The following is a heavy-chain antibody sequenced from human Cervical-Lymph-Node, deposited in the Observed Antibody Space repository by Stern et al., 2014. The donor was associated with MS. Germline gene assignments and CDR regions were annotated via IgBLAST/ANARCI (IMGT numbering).Heavy chain of an antibody. Sequence: QVQLQESGPGLVKPSETLSLTCTVSGYSISSGYYWGWIRQPPGKGLEWIGNIYHSGSTYYNPSLKSRVTISVDTSKNQFSLKLSSVTAADTAVYYCASLIWFGELLILPQYWYFDLWGRGTLVTVSS. D-gene: IGHD3-10*01. J-gene: IGHJ2*01. CDR2: IYHSGST. CDR3: ASLIWFGELLILPQYWYFDL. CDR1: GYSISSGYY. V-gene: IGHV4-38-2*02.